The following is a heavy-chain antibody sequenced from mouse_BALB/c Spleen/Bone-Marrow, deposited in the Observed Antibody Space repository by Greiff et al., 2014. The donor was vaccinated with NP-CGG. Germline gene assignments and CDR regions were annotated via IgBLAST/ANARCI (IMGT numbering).Heavy chain of an antibody. Sequence: VQLKHSGPELVKPGASVKISCKASGYTFTDYNMHWVKQSHGKSLEWIGYIYPYNGGTGYNQKFKSKATLTVDNSSSTAYMELRSLTSEDSAVYYCAITTLYAMDYWGQGTSVTVSS. D-gene: IGHD2-12*01. CDR2: IYPYNGGT. J-gene: IGHJ4*01. CDR3: AITTLYAMDY. CDR1: GYTFTDYN. V-gene: IGHV1S29*02.